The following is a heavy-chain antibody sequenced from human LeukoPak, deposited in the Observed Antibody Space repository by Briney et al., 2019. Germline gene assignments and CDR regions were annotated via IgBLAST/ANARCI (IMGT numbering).Heavy chain of an antibody. D-gene: IGHD4-23*01. CDR1: GFTFTSSA. V-gene: IGHV1-58*02. Sequence: SVKVSCKASGFTFTSSAMQWVRQARGQRLEWIGWIVVGSDNTNYAQKFQERVTITRDMSTSTAYMELSSLRSEDTAVYYCAADDYGGNLFGYWGQGTLVTVSS. CDR2: IVVGSDNT. CDR3: AADDYGGNLFGY. J-gene: IGHJ4*02.